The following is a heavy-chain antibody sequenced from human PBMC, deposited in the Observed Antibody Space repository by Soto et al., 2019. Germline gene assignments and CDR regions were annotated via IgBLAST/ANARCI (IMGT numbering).Heavy chain of an antibody. Sequence: PSETLSLTCTVSGGSISSGGYYWSWIRQHPGKGLEWIGYIFYSGTTYYNPSLKSRVTISGDTSNNQFSLKLNSVTAADTAVYYCAFSTLPRTRDLVYWGQGTLVTVSS. CDR2: IFYSGTT. J-gene: IGHJ4*02. D-gene: IGHD2-2*01. CDR3: AFSTLPRTRDLVY. V-gene: IGHV4-31*03. CDR1: GGSISSGGYY.